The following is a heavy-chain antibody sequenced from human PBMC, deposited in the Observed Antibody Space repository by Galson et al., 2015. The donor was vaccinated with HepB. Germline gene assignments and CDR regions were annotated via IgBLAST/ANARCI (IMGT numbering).Heavy chain of an antibody. D-gene: IGHD1-26*01. CDR3: ASRDSGSYH. V-gene: IGHV3-30-3*01. J-gene: IGHJ4*02. CDR1: GFTFSSYA. CDR2: ISYDGSNK. Sequence: SLRLSCAASGFTFSSYAMHWVRQAPGKGLEWVAVISYDGSNKYYADSVKGRFTISRDNSKNTLYLQMYSLRAEDTAVYYCASRDSGSYHWGQGTLVTVSS.